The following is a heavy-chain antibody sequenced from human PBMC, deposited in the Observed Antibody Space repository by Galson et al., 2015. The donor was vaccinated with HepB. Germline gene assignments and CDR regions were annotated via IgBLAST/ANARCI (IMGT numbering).Heavy chain of an antibody. CDR1: GGTFSSYA. Sequence: SVKVSCKASGGTFSSYAISWVRQAPGQGLEWMGGIIPIFGTANCAQKFQGRVTITADESTSTAYMELSSLRSEDTAVYYCARGAYYDSSGYARYFDYWGQGTLVTVSS. V-gene: IGHV1-69*13. CDR2: IIPIFGTA. D-gene: IGHD3-22*01. CDR3: ARGAYYDSSGYARYFDY. J-gene: IGHJ4*02.